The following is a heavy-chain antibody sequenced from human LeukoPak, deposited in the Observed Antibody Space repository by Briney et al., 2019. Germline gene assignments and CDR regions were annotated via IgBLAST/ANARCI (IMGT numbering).Heavy chain of an antibody. CDR3: ARLGAGPTYYDFWSGYSSFYFDY. D-gene: IGHD3-3*01. J-gene: IGHJ4*02. Sequence: PSETLSLTCTVSDGSISSSSYYWGWIRQPPGKGLEWIGSIYYSGRTYCNPSLKSRVTISVDTSKNHFSLKLSSVTAADTAVYYCARLGAGPTYYDFWSGYSSFYFDYWGQGTLVTVSS. CDR2: IYYSGRT. CDR1: DGSISSSSYY. V-gene: IGHV4-39*02.